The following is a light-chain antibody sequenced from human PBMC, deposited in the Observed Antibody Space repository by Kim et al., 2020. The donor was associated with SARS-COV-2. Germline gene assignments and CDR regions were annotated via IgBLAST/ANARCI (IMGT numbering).Light chain of an antibody. J-gene: IGLJ1*01. CDR3: NSYTSSSTFDV. Sequence: QSITISCTGTSRDIGGYNYVSWYQQHPDKAPKLIIYDVIKRPSGVSNRFSGSKSGNTASLTISGLQADDEADYYCNSYTSSSTFDVFGTGTKVTVL. CDR1: SRDIGGYNY. CDR2: DVI. V-gene: IGLV2-14*03.